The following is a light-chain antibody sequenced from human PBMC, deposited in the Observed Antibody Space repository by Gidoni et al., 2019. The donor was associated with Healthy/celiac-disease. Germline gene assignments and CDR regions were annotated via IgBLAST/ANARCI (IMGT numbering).Light chain of an antibody. CDR1: QSVSSY. J-gene: IGKJ1*01. V-gene: IGKV3-11*01. CDR2: DAS. CDR3: QQRSNWRWT. Sequence: EIVLTQSPATLSLSPGERATLSCRASQSVSSYLAWYQQTPGQAPRLLIYDASNRATGIPARFSGSGSGTDFTLTISSLEPEDFAVYYCQQRSNWRWTFGQGTKVEIK.